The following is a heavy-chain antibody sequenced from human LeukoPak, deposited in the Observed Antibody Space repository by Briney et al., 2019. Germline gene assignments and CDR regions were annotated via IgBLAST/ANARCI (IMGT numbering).Heavy chain of an antibody. CDR1: GFTFSSAW. V-gene: IGHV3-15*01. CDR3: TTDGYCSGGSCYSGDY. J-gene: IGHJ4*02. D-gene: IGHD2-15*01. Sequence: GGSLRLSCAASGFTFSSAWMSWVRQAPGKGQEWVGRIKSKTDGGTTDYAAPVKGRFTISRDDSKNTLYLQMNSLKTEDTAVYYCTTDGYCSGGSCYSGDYWGQGTLVTVSS. CDR2: IKSKTDGGTT.